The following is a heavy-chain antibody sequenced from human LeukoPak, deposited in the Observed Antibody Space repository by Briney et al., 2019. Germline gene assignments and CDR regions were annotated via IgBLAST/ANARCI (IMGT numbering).Heavy chain of an antibody. CDR2: ISAYNGNT. CDR3: ARDFMVYYGSGSPDY. V-gene: IGHV1-18*01. J-gene: IGHJ4*02. D-gene: IGHD3-10*01. CDR1: GYTFTSYG. Sequence: ASVKVSCTASGYTFTSYGISWVRQAPGQGLEWMGWISAYNGNTNYAQKLQGRVTMTTDTSTSTAYMELRSLRSDDTAVYYCARDFMVYYGSGSPDYWGQGTLVTVSS.